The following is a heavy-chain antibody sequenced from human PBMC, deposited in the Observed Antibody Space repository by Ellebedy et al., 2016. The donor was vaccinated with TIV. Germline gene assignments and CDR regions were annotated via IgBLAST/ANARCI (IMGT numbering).Heavy chain of an antibody. V-gene: IGHV3-7*03. CDR2: INQDGSEK. Sequence: GESLKISCAASGFTLSSYWMSWVRQAPGKGLEWVANINQDGSEKYYVDSLKGRFSISRDNAKNSLYLQMNSLRAEDTAVYYCARAVGGSSSLWGQGTLVTVSS. D-gene: IGHD6-13*01. J-gene: IGHJ4*02. CDR1: GFTLSSYW. CDR3: ARAVGGSSSL.